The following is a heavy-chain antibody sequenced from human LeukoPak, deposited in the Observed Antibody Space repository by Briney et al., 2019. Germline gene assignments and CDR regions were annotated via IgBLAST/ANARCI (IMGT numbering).Heavy chain of an antibody. V-gene: IGHV3-23*01. CDR2: ISGSGGTT. J-gene: IGHJ4*02. D-gene: IGHD3-16*01. CDR1: GFIFSNYA. Sequence: GGSLRLSCAASGFIFSNYAMAWARLTPGKGLEWVSAISGSGGTTYYTDSVKGRFTISRDSSTNTLYLQLSSLRAEDTAIYYCARGGLVFAYFFDYRGQGTLVTVSS. CDR3: ARGGLVFAYFFDY.